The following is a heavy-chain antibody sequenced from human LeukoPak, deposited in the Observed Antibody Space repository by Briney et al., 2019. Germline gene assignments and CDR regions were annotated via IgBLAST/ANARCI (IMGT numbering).Heavy chain of an antibody. V-gene: IGHV1-8*03. CDR3: ARAHFWSGYSYYFDY. Sequence: ASVKVSCKASGYTFTSYDINWVRQATGQGLEWMGWMNPNSGNTGYAQEFQGRVTITRDTSASTAYMELSSLRSEDMAVYYCARAHFWSGYSYYFDYWGQGTLVTVSS. J-gene: IGHJ4*02. CDR2: MNPNSGNT. D-gene: IGHD3-3*02. CDR1: GYTFTSYD.